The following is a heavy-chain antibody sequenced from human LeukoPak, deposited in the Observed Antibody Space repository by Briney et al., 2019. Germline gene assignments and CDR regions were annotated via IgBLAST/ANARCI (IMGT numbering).Heavy chain of an antibody. V-gene: IGHV4-59*01. Sequence: RASETLSLTCTVSGGSISSYYWSWIRQPPGKGLEWIGYISYSGSTNFKPSLKSRVTISVDTSKNQFSLKLSSVTAADTAVYYCAREGTAGTNLNWFDPWGQGTLVTVSS. CDR1: GGSISSYY. D-gene: IGHD1-1*01. CDR3: AREGTAGTNLNWFDP. J-gene: IGHJ5*02. CDR2: ISYSGST.